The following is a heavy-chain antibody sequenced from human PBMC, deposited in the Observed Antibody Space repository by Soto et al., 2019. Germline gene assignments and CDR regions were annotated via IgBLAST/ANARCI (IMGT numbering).Heavy chain of an antibody. CDR1: GSSFRSGSYY. Sequence: SETLSLTCTVSGSSFRSGSYYWSWIRQPPGKGLEWIGYVYHTGRTSYNPSLKSRVSISMDTSKNRFSLNLDSVTAADTAVYFCARDFDYFDYWGQGTRVTVSS. CDR2: VYHTGRT. V-gene: IGHV4-61*01. J-gene: IGHJ4*02. CDR3: ARDFDYFDY.